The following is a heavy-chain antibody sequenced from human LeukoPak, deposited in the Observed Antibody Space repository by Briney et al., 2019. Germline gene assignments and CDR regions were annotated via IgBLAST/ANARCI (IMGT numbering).Heavy chain of an antibody. J-gene: IGHJ4*02. CDR1: GYTFTNYY. CDR3: ARWTTTYLDY. CDR2: INPSGGST. Sequence: GASVKVSCKASGYTFTNYYIHWVRQAPGQGLEWMGIINPSGGSTNFAQKFQGRVTMTTDTSTITVYMELSSQRSEDTAVYYCARWTTTYLDYWGQGTLVTVSS. V-gene: IGHV1-46*01. D-gene: IGHD4-11*01.